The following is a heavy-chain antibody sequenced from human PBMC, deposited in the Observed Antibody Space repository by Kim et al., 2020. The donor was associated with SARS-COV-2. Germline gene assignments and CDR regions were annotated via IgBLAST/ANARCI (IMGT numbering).Heavy chain of an antibody. CDR1: GFTFSSYG. V-gene: IGHV3-30*18. D-gene: IGHD2-15*01. J-gene: IGHJ4*02. CDR2: ISYDGSNK. CDR3: AKDPKKYCSGGSCRGYYFDY. Sequence: GGSLRLSCAASGFTFSSYGMHWVRQAPGKGLEWVAVISYDGSNKYYADSVKGRFTISRDNSKNTLYLQMNSLRAEDTAVYYCAKDPKKYCSGGSCRGYYFDYWGQGTLVTVSS.